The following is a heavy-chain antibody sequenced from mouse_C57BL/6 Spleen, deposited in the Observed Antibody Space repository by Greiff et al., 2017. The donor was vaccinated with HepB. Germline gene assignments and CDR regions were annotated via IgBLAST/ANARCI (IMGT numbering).Heavy chain of an antibody. D-gene: IGHD2-4*01. J-gene: IGHJ4*01. CDR2: IWWDDDK. CDR3: ARIRYDYDGPSYAMDY. CDR1: GFSLSTFGMG. V-gene: IGHV8-8*01. Sequence: QVTLKVSGPGILQPSQTLSLTCSFSGFSLSTFGMGVGWIRQPSGKGLEWLAHIWWDDDKYYNPALKSRLTISKDTSKNQVFLKIANVDTADTATYYCARIRYDYDGPSYAMDYWGQGTSVTVSS.